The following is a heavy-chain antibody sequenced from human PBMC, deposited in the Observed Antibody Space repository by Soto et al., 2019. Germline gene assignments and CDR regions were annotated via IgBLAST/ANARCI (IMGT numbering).Heavy chain of an antibody. D-gene: IGHD3-22*01. V-gene: IGHV1-3*01. CDR3: AISTYDNKFYYYGMDV. Sequence: ASVKVSCKASGYAFTNYAMHWVRQAPGQRLEWMGWINAGNGNTKYSQKFQGRVTITRDTSASTAYMELSSLRSEDTAVYYCAISTYDNKFYYYGMDVWGQGTTVTVSS. J-gene: IGHJ6*01. CDR2: INAGNGNT. CDR1: GYAFTNYA.